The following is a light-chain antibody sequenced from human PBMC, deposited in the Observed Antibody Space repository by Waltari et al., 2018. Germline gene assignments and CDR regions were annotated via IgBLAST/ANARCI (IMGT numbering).Light chain of an antibody. V-gene: IGLV2-11*01. J-gene: IGLJ3*02. CDR3: CSYAGSYTLV. Sequence: QSALTQPRSVSGSHGQSATISCTGTSSDVGGYNYVSWYQQHPGKAPKLMIYDVSKRPSGVPDRFSGSKSGNTASLTISGLQAEDEADYYCCSYAGSYTLVFGGGTTLTVL. CDR1: SSDVGGYNY. CDR2: DVS.